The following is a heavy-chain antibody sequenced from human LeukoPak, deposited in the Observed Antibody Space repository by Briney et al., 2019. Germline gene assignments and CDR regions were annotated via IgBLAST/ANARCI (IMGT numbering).Heavy chain of an antibody. Sequence: SGGSLRLSCTASGFTFGDYAMSWVRQAPGKGLEWVSYIGSSSRSIYYADSVKGRFTISRDNAKNSLYLQMNSLRDDDTAVYYCARGAAGIDYWGQGTLVTVSS. D-gene: IGHD6-13*01. CDR2: IGSSSRSI. CDR3: ARGAAGIDY. V-gene: IGHV3-48*02. CDR1: GFTFGDYA. J-gene: IGHJ4*02.